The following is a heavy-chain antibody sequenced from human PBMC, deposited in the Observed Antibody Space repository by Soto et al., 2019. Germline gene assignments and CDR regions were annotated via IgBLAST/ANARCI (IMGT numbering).Heavy chain of an antibody. CDR1: GFTLSRYA. CDR3: ARDQVSYGGISYGMDV. J-gene: IGHJ6*02. V-gene: IGHV3-30-3*01. CDR2: ISSDGSTK. D-gene: IGHD4-17*01. Sequence: QVQLVESGGGVVQPGRSLRLSRAASGFTLSRYAMHWVRQAPGKGLEWVAVISSDGSTKYYADSVKGRFSISRDNSMVYLQMNSLRAEDTAVSYCARDQVSYGGISYGMDVWGQGTTVT.